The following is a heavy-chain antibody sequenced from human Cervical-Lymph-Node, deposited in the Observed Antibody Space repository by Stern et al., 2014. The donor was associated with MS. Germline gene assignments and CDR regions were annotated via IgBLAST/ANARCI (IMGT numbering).Heavy chain of an antibody. CDR3: LAGRAGYPFDY. Sequence: QVQLQQSGPGLVKPSETLSLTCSVFGGSIRNNYWTWIRQPPGKGLEWIANIRYRGSTHYNPSLKSRVTMSLDMSKSQVSLRLSSVTAADTAVYYCLAGRAGYPFDYWGQGSQVSVSS. D-gene: IGHD3-9*01. J-gene: IGHJ4*02. CDR2: IRYRGST. V-gene: IGHV4-59*01. CDR1: GGSIRNNY.